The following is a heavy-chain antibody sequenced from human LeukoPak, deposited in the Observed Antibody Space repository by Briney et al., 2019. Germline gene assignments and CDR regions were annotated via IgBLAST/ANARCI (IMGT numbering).Heavy chain of an antibody. Sequence: GGSLRLSCAASGFTFSSYAMSWVRQAPGKGLGWVSAISGDGDSTYYADFVKGRFTISRDNSKNTLYLQMNSLRAEDTAVYYCAKARTATGILDYWGQGTLVTVSS. CDR3: AKARTATGILDY. CDR2: ISGDGDST. J-gene: IGHJ4*02. V-gene: IGHV3-23*01. D-gene: IGHD1-1*01. CDR1: GFTFSSYA.